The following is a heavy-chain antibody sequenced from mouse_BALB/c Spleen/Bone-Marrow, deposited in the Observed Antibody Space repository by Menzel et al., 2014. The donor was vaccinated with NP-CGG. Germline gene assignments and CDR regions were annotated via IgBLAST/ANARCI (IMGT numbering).Heavy chain of an antibody. V-gene: IGHV1-9*01. Sequence: VQLQQSGAELMKPGASVKISCKATGYTFSSYWVEWVKQRPGHGLEWIGEILPGSGTTNYNEKFKGKATFTADTSSNTAYMQLSSLTSEDSAVYYCARGTHRYYFDYWGQGTTLTVSS. D-gene: IGHD2-14*01. CDR3: ARGTHRYYFDY. CDR2: ILPGSGTT. J-gene: IGHJ2*01. CDR1: GYTFSSYW.